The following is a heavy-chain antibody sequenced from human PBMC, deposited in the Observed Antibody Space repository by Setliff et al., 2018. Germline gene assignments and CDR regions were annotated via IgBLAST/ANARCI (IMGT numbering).Heavy chain of an antibody. D-gene: IGHD2-21*01. CDR1: GFTFVNYW. J-gene: IGHJ4*02. CDR3: ARGGDYCGGECYIPPPDSY. V-gene: IGHV3-74*01. CDR2: VNSDGSST. Sequence: GGSLRLSCAASGFTFVNYWMHWVRQAPGKELVWVSRVNSDGSSTIYADSVRGRFTISRDISKNTLYLQMNSLRPEDTAVYYCARGGDYCGGECYIPPPDSYWGQGTLVTVSS.